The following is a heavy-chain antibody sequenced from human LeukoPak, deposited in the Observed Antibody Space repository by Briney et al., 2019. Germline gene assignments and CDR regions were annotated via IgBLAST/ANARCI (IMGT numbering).Heavy chain of an antibody. D-gene: IGHD2-2*01. V-gene: IGHV4-34*01. Sequence: SETLSLTCAVYGGSSSGYYWSWIRQPPGKGLEWIGEINHSGSTNYNPSLKSRVTISVDTSKNQFSLKLSSVTAADTAVYYCARGALGGYCSSTSCPAFGYWGQGTLVTVSS. CDR2: INHSGST. CDR3: ARGALGGYCSSTSCPAFGY. J-gene: IGHJ4*02. CDR1: GGSSSGYY.